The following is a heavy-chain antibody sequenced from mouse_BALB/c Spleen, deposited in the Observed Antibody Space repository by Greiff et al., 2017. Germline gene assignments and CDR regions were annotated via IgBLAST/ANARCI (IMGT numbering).Heavy chain of an antibody. J-gene: IGHJ3*01. Sequence: DVQLQESGPGLVKPSQSLSLTCSVTGYSITSGYYWNWIRQFPGNKLEWMGYISYDGSNNYNPSLKNRISITRDTSKNQFFLKLNSVTTEDTATYYCARAITTGWFAYWGQGTLVTVSA. CDR1: GYSITSGYY. CDR3: ARAITTGWFAY. CDR2: ISYDGSN. V-gene: IGHV3-6*02. D-gene: IGHD1-1*01.